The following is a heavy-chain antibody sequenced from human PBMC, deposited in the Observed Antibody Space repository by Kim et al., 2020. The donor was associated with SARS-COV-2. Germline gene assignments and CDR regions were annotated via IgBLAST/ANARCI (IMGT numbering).Heavy chain of an antibody. CDR1: GFTFSSYE. CDR2: IIGSGTTI. D-gene: IGHD4-4*01. Sequence: GSLRLSCAASGFTFSSYEMNWVRQAPGKGLEWVSYIIGSGTTIYYADSVRGRVTISRDNDKNSLYLQMNSLRAEDTAVYYCARGPNYSPFDYWGQRTLVTVSS. J-gene: IGHJ4*02. CDR3: ARGPNYSPFDY. V-gene: IGHV3-48*03.